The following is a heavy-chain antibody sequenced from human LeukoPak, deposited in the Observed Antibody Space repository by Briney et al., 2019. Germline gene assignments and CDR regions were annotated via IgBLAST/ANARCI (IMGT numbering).Heavy chain of an antibody. V-gene: IGHV1-18*01. J-gene: IGHJ4*02. CDR3: ARGRKSRYFDWLLPEGYTDFDY. CDR2: ISAYNGNT. Sequence: ASVKVSCKASGYTFTSYGISWVRQAPGQGLEWMGWISAYNGNTNYAQKLQGRVTMTTDTSTSTAYMELRSLRSDDTAVYYCARGRKSRYFDWLLPEGYTDFDYWGQGTLVTVSS. D-gene: IGHD3-9*01. CDR1: GYTFTSYG.